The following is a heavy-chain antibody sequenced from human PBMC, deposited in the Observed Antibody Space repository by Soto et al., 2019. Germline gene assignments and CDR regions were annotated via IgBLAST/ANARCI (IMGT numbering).Heavy chain of an antibody. D-gene: IGHD4-4*01. CDR1: GYTFTSYY. V-gene: IGHV1-46*01. J-gene: IGHJ6*02. CDR3: ARDLVPTVTTIFPYYYGMDV. Sequence: ASVKVSCKASGYTFTSYYMHWVRQAPGQGLEWMGIINPSGGSTSYAQKFQGRVTMTRDTSTSTVYMELSSLRSEDTAVYYCARDLVPTVTTIFPYYYGMDVWGQGTTVTVSS. CDR2: INPSGGST.